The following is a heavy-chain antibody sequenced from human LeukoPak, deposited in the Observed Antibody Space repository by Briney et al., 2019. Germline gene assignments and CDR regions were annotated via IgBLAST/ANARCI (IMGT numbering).Heavy chain of an antibody. CDR1: GFTFSSYW. D-gene: IGHD4-23*01. Sequence: TGGSLRPSCAVSGFTFSSYWMHWVRQAPGKGLVWVSRIDRDGSRINYADSVKGRFTISRDNGKNTLFPQMNSLRAEDAAVYYCVRGNDYGGPHYWGQGTLVTVSS. J-gene: IGHJ4*02. V-gene: IGHV3-74*01. CDR2: IDRDGSRI. CDR3: VRGNDYGGPHY.